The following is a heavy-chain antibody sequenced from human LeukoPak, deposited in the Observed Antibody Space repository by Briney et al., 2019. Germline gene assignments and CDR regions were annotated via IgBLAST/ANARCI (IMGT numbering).Heavy chain of an antibody. CDR1: GGSFSDYY. V-gene: IGHV4-34*01. D-gene: IGHD2-15*01. Sequence: PSETLSLTCAVYGGSFSDYYWSWIRQPPGKGLEYIGEINHSGITNYNPSLMSRVTISVDTSKNQFSLKLSSVTAADTAVYYCARLGYCSGGSCSGDYWGQGTLVTVSS. CDR3: ARLGYCSGGSCSGDY. CDR2: INHSGIT. J-gene: IGHJ4*02.